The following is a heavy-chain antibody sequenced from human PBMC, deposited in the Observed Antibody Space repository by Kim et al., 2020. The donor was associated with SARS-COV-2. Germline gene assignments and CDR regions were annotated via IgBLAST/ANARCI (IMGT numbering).Heavy chain of an antibody. D-gene: IGHD3-16*02. Sequence: ASVKVSCKASGYTFTTYGVTWVRQAPGQGLEWMGWISAYNGNTNYAQKLQGRVTMTTDTSTSTAFMELRSLRSDDTALYYCARDYVWGSYRYTDYWGQGTLITVSS. CDR3: ARDYVWGSYRYTDY. J-gene: IGHJ4*02. CDR2: ISAYNGNT. CDR1: GYTFTTYG. V-gene: IGHV1-18*01.